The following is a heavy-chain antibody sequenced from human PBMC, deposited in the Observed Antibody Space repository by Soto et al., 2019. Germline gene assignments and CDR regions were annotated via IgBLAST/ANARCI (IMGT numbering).Heavy chain of an antibody. CDR1: GGTFSSYT. J-gene: IGHJ3*02. CDR2: IIPILGIA. D-gene: IGHD2-15*01. V-gene: IGHV1-69*02. CDR3: ARAIREVADGDAFDI. Sequence: QVQLVQSGAEVKKPGSSVKVSCKASGGTFSSYTISWVRQAPGQGLEWMGRIIPILGIANYAQKFQGRVTVTADKSTSTAYMELSSLRSEDTAVYYCARAIREVADGDAFDIWGQGTMVTVSS.